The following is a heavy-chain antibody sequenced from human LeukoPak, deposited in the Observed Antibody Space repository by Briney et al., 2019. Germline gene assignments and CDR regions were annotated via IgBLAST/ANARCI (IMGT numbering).Heavy chain of an antibody. D-gene: IGHD3-16*01. J-gene: IGHJ6*02. CDR2: MNQDGSAK. V-gene: IGHV3-7*01. Sequence: GGSLRLSCAASGFTFSDSWMSWVRQAPGKGLEWVANMNQDGSAKDYVDSVKGRFTISRDNARNSLYLQMSSLRAEDTAVYYCATYTHWVAGDVWGQGTTVTVS. CDR1: GFTFSDSW. CDR3: ATYTHWVAGDV.